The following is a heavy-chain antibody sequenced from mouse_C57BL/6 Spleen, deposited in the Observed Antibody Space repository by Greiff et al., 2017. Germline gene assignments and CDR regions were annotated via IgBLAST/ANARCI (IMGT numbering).Heavy chain of an antibody. CDR3: VRDRDYDGDYYAMDY. V-gene: IGHV10-3*01. CDR1: GFTFHTYA. J-gene: IGHJ4*01. CDR2: IRSKSSNYAT. D-gene: IGHD2-4*01. Sequence: EVKLVESGGGLVQPKGSLKLSCAASGFTFHTYAMHWVRQAPGKGLEWVARIRSKSSNYATYYADSVKDRFTISRDDSQSMLYLQMNNLKTEDTAMYYCVRDRDYDGDYYAMDYWGQGTSVTVSS.